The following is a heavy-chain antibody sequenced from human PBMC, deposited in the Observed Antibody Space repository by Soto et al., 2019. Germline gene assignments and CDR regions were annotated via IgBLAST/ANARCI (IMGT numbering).Heavy chain of an antibody. CDR3: ARADALGGNSGPA. CDR1: GFTFSSYS. D-gene: IGHD2-21*02. V-gene: IGHV3-48*02. Sequence: RLSCAASGFTFSSYSMNWVRQAPGKGLEWVSYISSSSSTIYYADSVKGRFTISRDNAKNSLYLQMNSLRDEDTAVYYCARADALGGNSGPAWGQGPLVTVSS. CDR2: ISSSSSTI. J-gene: IGHJ4*02.